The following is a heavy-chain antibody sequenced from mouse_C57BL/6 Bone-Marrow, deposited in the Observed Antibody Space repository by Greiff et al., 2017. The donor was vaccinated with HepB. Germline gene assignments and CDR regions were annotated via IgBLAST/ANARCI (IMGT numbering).Heavy chain of an antibody. V-gene: IGHV1-55*01. CDR1: GYAFSSYW. CDR2: IYPGSGST. D-gene: IGHD1-1*01. Sequence: QVQLKESGAELVKPGASVKISCKASGYAFSSYWMNWVKQRPGKGLEWIGDIYPGSGSTNYNEKFKSKATLTVDTSSSTAYMQLSSLTSEDSAVYYCALLLRLYYFDYWGQGTTLTVSS. CDR3: ALLLRLYYFDY. J-gene: IGHJ2*01.